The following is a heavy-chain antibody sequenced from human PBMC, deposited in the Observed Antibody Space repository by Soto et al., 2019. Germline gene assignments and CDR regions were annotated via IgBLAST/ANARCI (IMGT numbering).Heavy chain of an antibody. Sequence: EVQLVESGGGLVQPGGSLRLSCAASGIPVSSNYMTWVRQAPGKGLEWVSVLHSGGDTYYANSVKGRFTISRHDSTDTRFLEMNSVTAEDTAVYYGAREGPYYYASRMDVWGRGTTVTVSS. CDR2: LHSGGDT. D-gene: IGHD3-10*01. CDR1: GIPVSSNY. J-gene: IGHJ6*02. CDR3: AREGPYYYASRMDV. V-gene: IGHV3-53*04.